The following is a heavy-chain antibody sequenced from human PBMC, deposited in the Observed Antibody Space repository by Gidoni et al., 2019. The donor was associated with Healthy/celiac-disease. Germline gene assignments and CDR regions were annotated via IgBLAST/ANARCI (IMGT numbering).Heavy chain of an antibody. CDR1: GLTFSTYG. CDR2: ISYDGGDK. Sequence: QVQLVESGGRVVQPGRSLSLPCPASGLTFSTYGMDWVRQAPGKGLEWMAVISYDGGDKYYADAVKGRVTISRENSKNTLYLQMDSLRAEDTAVYYWAKDTPRQYSSSSYFDYWGQGTLVTVSS. J-gene: IGHJ4*02. V-gene: IGHV3-30*18. CDR3: AKDTPRQYSSSSYFDY. D-gene: IGHD6-6*01.